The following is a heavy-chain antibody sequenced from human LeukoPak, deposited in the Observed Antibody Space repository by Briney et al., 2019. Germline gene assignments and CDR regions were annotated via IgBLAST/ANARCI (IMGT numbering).Heavy chain of an antibody. CDR3: ARSFRSSGSENFDY. Sequence: GGSLRLSCAASGFTFSSYWMHWVRQAPGKGLVWVSRINSDGGSTGYADSVKGRFTISRDNAKNTLYLQMNSLRAEDTAVYYCARSFRSSGSENFDYWGQGTLVPVSS. J-gene: IGHJ4*02. V-gene: IGHV3-74*01. D-gene: IGHD3-10*01. CDR1: GFTFSSYW. CDR2: INSDGGST.